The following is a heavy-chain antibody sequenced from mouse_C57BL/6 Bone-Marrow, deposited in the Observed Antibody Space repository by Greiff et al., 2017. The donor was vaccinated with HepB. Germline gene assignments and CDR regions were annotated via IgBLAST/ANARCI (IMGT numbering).Heavy chain of an antibody. CDR1: GYTFTSYW. CDR3: AREGWLLSYFDY. J-gene: IGHJ2*01. D-gene: IGHD2-3*01. Sequence: VQLQQPGAELVMPGASVKLSCKASGYTFTSYWMHWVKQRPGQGLEWIGEIDPSDSYTNYNQKFKGKSTLTVDKSSSTAYMQLSSLTSEDSAVYYCAREGWLLSYFDYWGQGTTLTVSS. CDR2: IDPSDSYT. V-gene: IGHV1-69*01.